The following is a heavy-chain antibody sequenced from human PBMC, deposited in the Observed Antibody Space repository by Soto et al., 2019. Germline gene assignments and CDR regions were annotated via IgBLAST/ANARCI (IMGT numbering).Heavy chain of an antibody. D-gene: IGHD6-19*01. V-gene: IGHV1-58*01. Sequence: SVKVSCKASGFTFTSSAVQWVRQARGQRLEWIGWIVVGSGNTNYAQKFQERVTITRDMSTSTAYMELSSLRSEDTAVYYCAAETLPPYRSGRYYCYCGMDVWGQGTTVTVSS. CDR3: AAETLPPYRSGRYYCYCGMDV. J-gene: IGHJ6*02. CDR2: IVVGSGNT. CDR1: GFTFTSSA.